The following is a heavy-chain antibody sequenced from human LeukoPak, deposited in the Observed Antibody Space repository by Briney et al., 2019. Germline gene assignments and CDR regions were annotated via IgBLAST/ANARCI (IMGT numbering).Heavy chain of an antibody. Sequence: GGSLRLSCAASGFTVSSNYMSWVRQAPGKGLEWVSVIYSGGSTYYADSVKGRFTISRDNSKNTLYLQMNSLRAEDTAVYYCASFNPISSGWSITYYYYGMDVWGQGTTVTVSS. D-gene: IGHD6-19*01. V-gene: IGHV3-66*02. CDR1: GFTVSSNY. CDR3: ASFNPISSGWSITYYYYGMDV. CDR2: IYSGGST. J-gene: IGHJ6*02.